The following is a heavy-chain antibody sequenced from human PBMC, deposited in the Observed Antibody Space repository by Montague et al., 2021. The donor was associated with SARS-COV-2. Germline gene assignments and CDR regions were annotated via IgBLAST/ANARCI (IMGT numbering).Heavy chain of an antibody. CDR2: IYYSGGT. J-gene: IGHJ5*02. D-gene: IGHD4-17*01. CDR3: ARDGGTVTTFLGVGYVRGGLNWFDP. CDR1: GGSISSSSYY. Sequence: SETLSLTCTVSGGSISSSSYYRGWIRQPPGKGLEWIGSIYYSGGTYYNPSLKSRVTISVDTSKNQFSLKLSSVTAADTAVYYCARDGGTVTTFLGVGYVRGGLNWFDPWGQGTLVTVSS. V-gene: IGHV4-39*07.